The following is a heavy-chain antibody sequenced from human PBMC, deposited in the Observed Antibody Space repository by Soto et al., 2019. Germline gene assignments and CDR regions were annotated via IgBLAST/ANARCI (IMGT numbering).Heavy chain of an antibody. CDR2: IYHSGST. V-gene: IGHV4-4*02. D-gene: IGHD6-13*01. J-gene: IGHJ3*02. CDR1: GGSISSSNW. Sequence: PSETLSLTCAVSGGSISSSNWWSWVRQPPGKGLEWIGEIYHSGSTNYNPSLKSRVTISVDKSKNQFSLKLSSVTAADTAVYYCASTIAAAVSNAAFDIWGQGTMVTVSS. CDR3: ASTIAAAVSNAAFDI.